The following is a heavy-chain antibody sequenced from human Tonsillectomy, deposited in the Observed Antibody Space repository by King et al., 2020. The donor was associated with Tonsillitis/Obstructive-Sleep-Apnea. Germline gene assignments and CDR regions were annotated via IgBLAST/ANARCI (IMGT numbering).Heavy chain of an antibody. D-gene: IGHD3-22*01. CDR2: IYPDDSDS. CDR3: ARDSRSVVDNWYFDL. J-gene: IGHJ2*01. V-gene: IGHV5-51*03. Sequence: QLVQSGAEVKKPGESLKISCQGSGYSFTNHWIGWVRQMPGKGLEWMGIIYPDDSDSRYSPSFQGQVTFSADKSINTVYLQWGSLKTSDTAIYFCARDSRSVVDNWYFDLGGRGTLVTVSS. CDR1: GYSFTNHW.